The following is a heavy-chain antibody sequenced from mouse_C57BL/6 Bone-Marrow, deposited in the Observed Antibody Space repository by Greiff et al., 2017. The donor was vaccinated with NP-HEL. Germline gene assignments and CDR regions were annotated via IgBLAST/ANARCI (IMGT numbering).Heavy chain of an antibody. CDR1: GFTFSDAW. J-gene: IGHJ3*01. V-gene: IGHV6-6*01. CDR2: IRNKANNHAT. CDR3: TRRVYDGYYGGAY. Sequence: EVKLQESGGGLVQPGGSMKLSCAASGFTFSDAWMDWVRQSPEKGLEWVAEIRNKANNHATYYAESVKGRFTISRDDSKSSVYLQMNSLRAEDTGIYYCTRRVYDGYYGGAYWGQGTLVTVSA. D-gene: IGHD2-3*01.